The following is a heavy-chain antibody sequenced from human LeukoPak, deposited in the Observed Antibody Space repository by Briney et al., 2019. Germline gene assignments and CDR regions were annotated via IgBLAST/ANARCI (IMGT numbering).Heavy chain of an antibody. CDR1: GFTFRDYW. V-gene: IGHV3-7*01. CDR3: ARWGVNAGLDR. D-gene: IGHD3-10*01. Sequence: GASLRLSCAASGFTFRDYWMAWVRQAPGKGLEWVANIWPDGSDTYHVDSVGGRFTISRDNAQSSLNLQMNSLRAEDSAVYYCARWGVNAGLDRWGQGTLVIVSS. J-gene: IGHJ5*01. CDR2: IWPDGSDT.